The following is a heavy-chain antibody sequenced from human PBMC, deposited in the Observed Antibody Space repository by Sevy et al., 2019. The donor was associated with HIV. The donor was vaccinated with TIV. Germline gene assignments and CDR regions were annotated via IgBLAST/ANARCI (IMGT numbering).Heavy chain of an antibody. V-gene: IGHV3-7*01. CDR1: GFTPNNYW. J-gene: IGHJ4*02. CDR2: IKQDGRVK. Sequence: GSLRLSCAASGFTPNNYWMNWVRQAPGKGLEWVANIKQDGRVKYYVDSVKGRFTISRDNARNLVFLQMNSLRVEDTALYYCVRAIAADGSFWGQGTLVTVSS. D-gene: IGHD6-13*01. CDR3: VRAIAADGSF.